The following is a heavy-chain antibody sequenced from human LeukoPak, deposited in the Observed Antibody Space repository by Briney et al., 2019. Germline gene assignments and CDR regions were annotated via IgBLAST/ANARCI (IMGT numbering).Heavy chain of an antibody. J-gene: IGHJ4*02. V-gene: IGHV4-4*07. CDR1: GGSISSYY. Sequence: SETLSLTCTVSGGSISSYYWSWIRQPAGKGLEWIGRIYTSGSTNYNPSLKSRVTMSVDTSKNQFSLKLSSVTAADTAVYYCARAYCSGGSCYSGFASWGQGTLVTVSS. D-gene: IGHD2-15*01. CDR2: IYTSGST. CDR3: ARAYCSGGSCYSGFAS.